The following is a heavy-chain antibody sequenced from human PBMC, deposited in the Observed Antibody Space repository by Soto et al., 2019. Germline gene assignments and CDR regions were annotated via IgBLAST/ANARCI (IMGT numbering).Heavy chain of an antibody. D-gene: IGHD6-6*01. CDR3: ARLTSSIAAPYNWFDP. Sequence: QLQLQESGPGLVKPSETLSLTCTVSGGSISSSSYYWGWIRQPPGKGLEWIGSIYYSGSTYYNPSLKSRVTISVDTSNNQFSLKLSSVTAADTAVYYCARLTSSIAAPYNWFDPWGQGTLVTVSS. V-gene: IGHV4-39*01. J-gene: IGHJ5*02. CDR1: GGSISSSSYY. CDR2: IYYSGST.